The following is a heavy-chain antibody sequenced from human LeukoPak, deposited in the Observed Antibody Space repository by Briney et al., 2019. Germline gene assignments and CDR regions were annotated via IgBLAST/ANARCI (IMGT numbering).Heavy chain of an antibody. V-gene: IGHV4-39*07. J-gene: IGHJ6*03. CDR1: GASISGSGYY. D-gene: IGHD2-2*01. Sequence: SETLSLTCAVSGASISGSGYYWGWIRQPPGKGLEWIGNIYYSGSTYYNPSLKSRVTISVDKSKNQFSLKLSSVTAADTAVYYCARVADVVVPAATQKEKYYYYYYYMDVWGKGTTVTISS. CDR2: IYYSGST. CDR3: ARVADVVVPAATQKEKYYYYYYYMDV.